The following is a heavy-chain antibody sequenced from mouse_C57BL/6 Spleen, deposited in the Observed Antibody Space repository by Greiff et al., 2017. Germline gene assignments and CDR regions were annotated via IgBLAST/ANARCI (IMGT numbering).Heavy chain of an antibody. J-gene: IGHJ1*03. CDR2: INPSSGYT. V-gene: IGHV1-4*01. Sequence: VQLQQSGAELARPGASVKMSCKASGYTFTSYTMHWVKQRPGQGLEWIGYINPSSGYTKYNQKFKDKATLTADKSSSTAYMQLSSLTPEYSAVYYCARSGSSYAGGLWYFDVWGTGTTVTVSS. CDR3: ARSGSSYAGGLWYFDV. D-gene: IGHD1-1*01. CDR1: GYTFTSYT.